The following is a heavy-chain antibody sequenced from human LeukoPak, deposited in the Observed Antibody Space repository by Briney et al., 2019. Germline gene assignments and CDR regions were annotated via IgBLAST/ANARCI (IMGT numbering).Heavy chain of an antibody. CDR2: INPSGGST. CDR1: GYTFTSYY. Sequence: ASVKVSCKASGYTFTSYYMHWVRQAPGQGPEWMGIINPSGGSTSYAQKFQGRVTMTRDTSTSTVYMELSSLRSEDTAVYYCARDRAYCGGDCYPDYYFDYWGQGTLVTVSS. V-gene: IGHV1-46*01. CDR3: ARDRAYCGGDCYPDYYFDY. J-gene: IGHJ4*02. D-gene: IGHD2-21*02.